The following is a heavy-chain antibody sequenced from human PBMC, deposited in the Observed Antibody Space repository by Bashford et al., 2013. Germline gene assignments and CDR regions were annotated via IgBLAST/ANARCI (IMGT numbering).Heavy chain of an antibody. Sequence: ETLSLTCTVSGDSISSYYWSWLRQPPGKGLEWIGYIYYSGSTNXNPSLKSRVTISLDTSKNQFSLKLSSVTAADTAVYFCARGGYSSSSDWGRGTLVTVSS. D-gene: IGHD5-18*01. CDR2: IYYSGST. V-gene: IGHV4-59*08. J-gene: IGHJ4*02. CDR1: GDSISSYY. CDR3: ARGGYSSSSD.